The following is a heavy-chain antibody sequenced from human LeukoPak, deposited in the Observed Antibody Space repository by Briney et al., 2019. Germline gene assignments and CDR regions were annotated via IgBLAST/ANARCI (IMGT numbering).Heavy chain of an antibody. CDR2: IYYSGNT. D-gene: IGHD1-1*01. J-gene: IGHJ6*03. Sequence: SETLSLTCTVSGGSINSHYWSWIRQPPGKGLEWIGYIYYSGNTKYNPSLTSRVTMSVDTSKNQFSLKLSSVTDADTAVYYCARDWNDGQTYYYYYYMDVWGKGTTVTVSS. CDR3: ARDWNDGQTYYYYYYMDV. V-gene: IGHV4-59*11. CDR1: GGSINSHY.